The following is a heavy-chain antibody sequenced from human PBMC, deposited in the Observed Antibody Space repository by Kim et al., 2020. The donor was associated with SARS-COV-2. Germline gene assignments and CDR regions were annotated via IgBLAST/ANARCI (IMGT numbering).Heavy chain of an antibody. Sequence: ASVKVSCKASGYTFTSYDINWVRQATGQGLEWMGWMNPNSGNTGYAQKFQGRVTMTRNTSISTAYMELSSLRSEDTAVYYCARAKLVQGVFYYYDYMDVWGKGTTVTVSS. CDR3: ARAKLVQGVFYYYDYMDV. V-gene: IGHV1-8*01. D-gene: IGHD3-10*01. CDR1: GYTFTSYD. CDR2: MNPNSGNT. J-gene: IGHJ6*03.